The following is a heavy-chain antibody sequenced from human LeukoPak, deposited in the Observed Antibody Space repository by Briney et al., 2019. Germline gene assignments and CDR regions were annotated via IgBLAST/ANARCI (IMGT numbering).Heavy chain of an antibody. J-gene: IGHJ4*02. CDR2: ISYSGSA. CDR1: GGSISSYY. V-gene: IGHV4-59*01. D-gene: IGHD5-24*01. CDR3: ARCRDGYPPFDY. Sequence: SETLSLTCTVSGGSISSYYWSWIRQPPGKGLEWIGYISYSGSANYNPSLKSRVTISVDTSKNQFSLRLSSVTAADTAVYFCARCRDGYPPFDYWGQGTLVTVSS.